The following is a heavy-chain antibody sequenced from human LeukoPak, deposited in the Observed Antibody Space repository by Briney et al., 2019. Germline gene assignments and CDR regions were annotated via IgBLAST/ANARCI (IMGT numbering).Heavy chain of an antibody. CDR1: GYTFTRYY. CDR2: INPSGGNA. CDR3: ARGGQTGATHY. Sequence: ASVKVSCKASGYTFTRYYMQWVRQAPGQGLEWMGIINPSGGNANYAQEFQGRVTITTDESTSTAYMELSSLRSEDTAVYYCARGGQTGATHYWGQGTLVTVSS. D-gene: IGHD1-1*01. V-gene: IGHV1-46*01. J-gene: IGHJ4*02.